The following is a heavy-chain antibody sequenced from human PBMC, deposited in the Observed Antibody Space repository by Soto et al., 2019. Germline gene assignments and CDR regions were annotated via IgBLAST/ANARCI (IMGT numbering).Heavy chain of an antibody. V-gene: IGHV3-11*01. Sequence: GGSLRLSCAASGFTFSDYYMSWIRQAPGKGLEWVSYISSSGSTIYYADSVKGRFTISRDNAKNSLYLQMNSLRAEDTAVYYCARDRGSVDSSSPNFDYWGQGTLVTVSS. CDR2: ISSSGSTI. CDR3: ARDRGSVDSSSPNFDY. D-gene: IGHD6-6*01. J-gene: IGHJ4*02. CDR1: GFTFSDYY.